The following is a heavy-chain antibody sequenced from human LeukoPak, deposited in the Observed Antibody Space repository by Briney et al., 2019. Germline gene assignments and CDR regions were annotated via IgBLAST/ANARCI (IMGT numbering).Heavy chain of an antibody. V-gene: IGHV3-23*01. J-gene: IGHJ4*02. Sequence: PGGSLRLSCAASGFTFSSYAMSWVRQAPGKGLEWVSGISGSGDNTYYADSVKGRFTISRDNSKITLYVQVNSLGTEDTAAYYCAKGSYYDSSGSFYFDYWGQGTLVTVSS. CDR1: GFTFSSYA. CDR2: ISGSGDNT. CDR3: AKGSYYDSSGSFYFDY. D-gene: IGHD3-22*01.